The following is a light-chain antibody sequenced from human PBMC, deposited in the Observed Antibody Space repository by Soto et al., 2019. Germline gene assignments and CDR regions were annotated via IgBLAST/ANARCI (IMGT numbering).Light chain of an antibody. V-gene: IGLV2-14*03. CDR1: SSDLGGYNY. CDR2: DVS. J-gene: IGLJ1*01. CDR3: SSYTTSNTRQIV. Sequence: QSVTTQPASVSGPPGKSITISCTGNSSDLGGYNYVSWYQHHPGKAPKLMIYDVSNRPSGVSNRFSGSKSCNTASLTISGLQPEDEADYYCSSYTTSNTRQIVLGTGTKVTVL.